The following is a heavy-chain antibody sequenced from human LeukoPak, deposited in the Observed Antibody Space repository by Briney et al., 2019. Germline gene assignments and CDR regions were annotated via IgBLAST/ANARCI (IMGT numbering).Heavy chain of an antibody. CDR1: GGSISSSSYY. J-gene: IGHJ4*02. CDR3: ARRRVATILATIGYFDY. V-gene: IGHV4-39*01. CDR2: IYYSGST. Sequence: SETLSLTCTVSGGSISSSSYYWGWIRQPPGKGLEWIGSIYYSGSTYYNPSLKSRVTISVDTSKNQFSLKLSSVTAADTAVYYCARRRVATILATIGYFDYWGQGTLVTVSS. D-gene: IGHD5-12*01.